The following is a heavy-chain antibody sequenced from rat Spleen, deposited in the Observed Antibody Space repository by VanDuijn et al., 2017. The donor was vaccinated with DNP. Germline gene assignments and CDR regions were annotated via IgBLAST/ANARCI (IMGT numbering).Heavy chain of an antibody. CDR1: GYSITSNY. CDR3: ARFGSYYYVMDA. V-gene: IGHV3-1*01. Sequence: EVQLQESGPGLVKPSQSLSLTCSVTGYSITSNYWGWIRKFPGNKMEYIGHISYSGTTNYNPSLKSRFSITRDTSKNQFFLQLNSVINEDTATDYCARFGSYYYVMDAWGQGASVTVSS. CDR2: ISYSGTT. D-gene: IGHD1-12*02. J-gene: IGHJ4*01.